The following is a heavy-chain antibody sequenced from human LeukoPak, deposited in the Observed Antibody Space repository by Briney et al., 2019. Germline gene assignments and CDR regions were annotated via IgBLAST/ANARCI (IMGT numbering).Heavy chain of an antibody. J-gene: IGHJ4*02. D-gene: IGHD2-2*01. CDR2: IRYDGSNK. Sequence: GGFLRLSCAASGLTFSSYGMHWVRQAPGKGLEWVAFIRYDGSNKYYADSVKGRFTISRDNSKNTLYLQMNSLRAEDTAVYYCAKSRSGSANWALQIFDNSGQGALVTVSS. CDR1: GLTFSSYG. V-gene: IGHV3-30*02. CDR3: AKSRSGSANWALQIFDN.